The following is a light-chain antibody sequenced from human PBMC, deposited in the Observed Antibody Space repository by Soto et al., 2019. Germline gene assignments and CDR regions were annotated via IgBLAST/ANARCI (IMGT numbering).Light chain of an antibody. CDR2: DAS. CDR1: QSVSSY. V-gene: IGKV3D-15*01. CDR3: QQYNNWPIT. Sequence: EIVLTQSPGTLSLSPGERATLSCRTSQSVSSYLAWYQQKPGQAPRLLIYDASNRATGIPARFSGSGSGTEFTLTISSLQSEDFAVYYCQQYNNWPITFGQGTRLEIK. J-gene: IGKJ5*01.